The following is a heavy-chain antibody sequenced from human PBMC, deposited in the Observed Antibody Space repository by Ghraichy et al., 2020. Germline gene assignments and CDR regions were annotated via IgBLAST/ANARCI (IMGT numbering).Heavy chain of an antibody. Sequence: GGSPRLSCAASGFTFSSYWMNWVRQAPGKGLEWVANIKQDGNEKYYVDSVKGRFTISRDNAKNSLYLQMNSLRAEDTAVYYCARTWIQLRPFDYWGQGTLVTVSS. CDR2: IKQDGNEK. J-gene: IGHJ4*02. CDR3: ARTWIQLRPFDY. D-gene: IGHD5-18*01. CDR1: GFTFSSYW. V-gene: IGHV3-7*01.